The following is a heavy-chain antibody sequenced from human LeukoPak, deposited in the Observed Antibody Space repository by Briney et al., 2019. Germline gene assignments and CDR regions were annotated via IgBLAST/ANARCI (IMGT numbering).Heavy chain of an antibody. D-gene: IGHD3-22*01. J-gene: IGHJ4*02. Sequence: GGSLRLSCVASGITFGSYSMTWVRQAPGKGLEWVANIDPDGSEKDYVESVKGRLTISRDNAKKILYLQMNSLRADDTAVYYCAIPSSYDGSRYYHAYWGQGTLVSVS. CDR2: IDPDGSEK. V-gene: IGHV3-7*01. CDR1: GITFGSYS. CDR3: AIPSSYDGSRYYHAY.